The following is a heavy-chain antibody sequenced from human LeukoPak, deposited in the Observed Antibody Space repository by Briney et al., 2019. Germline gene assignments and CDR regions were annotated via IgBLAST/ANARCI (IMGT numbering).Heavy chain of an antibody. Sequence: SETLSLTCTVSGGSIRSRNYCWGWIRQPPGKGLEWIGNIYYSGGTYYNPSLKSRVTISVDTSKNQFSLKLSSMTAADTAVYYCAGIKRGFYYYYYMDVWGKGTTVTVSS. J-gene: IGHJ6*03. CDR1: GGSIRSRNYC. CDR2: IYYSGGT. V-gene: IGHV4-39*01. CDR3: AGIKRGFYYYYYMDV.